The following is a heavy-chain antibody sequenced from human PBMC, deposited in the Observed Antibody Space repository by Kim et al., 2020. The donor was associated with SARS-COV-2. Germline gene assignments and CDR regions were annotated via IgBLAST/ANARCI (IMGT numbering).Heavy chain of an antibody. Sequence: SETLSLTCTVSGGSVSSGSYYWSWIRQPPGKGLEWIGYIYYSGSTNYNPSLKSRVTISVDTSKNQFSLKLSSVTAADTAVYYCARGLITGTTWDWFDPWGQGTLVTVSS. D-gene: IGHD1-20*01. CDR2: IYYSGST. CDR3: ARGLITGTTWDWFDP. J-gene: IGHJ5*02. V-gene: IGHV4-61*01. CDR1: GGSVSSGSYY.